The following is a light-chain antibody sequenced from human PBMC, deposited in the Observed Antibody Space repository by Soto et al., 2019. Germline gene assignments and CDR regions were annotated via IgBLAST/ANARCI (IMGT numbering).Light chain of an antibody. J-gene: IGLJ2*01. CDR2: EGS. V-gene: IGLV2-23*01. CDR3: CSYAGSSTSVV. Sequence: QSVLTQPASVSGSPGQSITISCTGTRSDVGSYNLVSWYQQHPGKAPKLMIYEGSKRPSGVSNRFSGSKSGNTASLTISGLQAEDEADYYCCSYAGSSTSVVFGGGTKVTVL. CDR1: RSDVGSYNL.